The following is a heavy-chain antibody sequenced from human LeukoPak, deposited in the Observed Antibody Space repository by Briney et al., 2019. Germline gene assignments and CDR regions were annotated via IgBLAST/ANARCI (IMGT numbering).Heavy chain of an antibody. Sequence: GGSLRLSCAASGFTFSSYWMHWVRQAPGKGLVWVSRINSDGSVTNYADSVKGRFTISRDDPHNTLYLQMNSLRAEDTAVYFCARGGVDYYGSGTYYLMYYFDYWGQGALVTVSS. J-gene: IGHJ4*02. CDR3: ARGGVDYYGSGTYYLMYYFDY. D-gene: IGHD3-10*01. CDR2: INSDGSVT. V-gene: IGHV3-74*01. CDR1: GFTFSSYW.